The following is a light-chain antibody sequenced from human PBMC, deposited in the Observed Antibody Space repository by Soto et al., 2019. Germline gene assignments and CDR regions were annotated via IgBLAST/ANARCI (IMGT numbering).Light chain of an antibody. CDR3: QQYNSYWT. J-gene: IGKJ1*01. V-gene: IGKV1-5*03. CDR1: QSISSW. Sequence: DIQMTQSPSTLSASVGDRVTITCRASQSISSWLARYQQKPGKAPKLLIYKASSVESGVTSRFSGSGSGTEFTLTISSLRPDDFATYYCQQYNSYWTFGQGTKEQIK. CDR2: KAS.